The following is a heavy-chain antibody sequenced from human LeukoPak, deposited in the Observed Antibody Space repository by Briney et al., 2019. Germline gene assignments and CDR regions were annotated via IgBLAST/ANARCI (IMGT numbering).Heavy chain of an antibody. D-gene: IGHD5-24*01. CDR3: ARGGWDGYNLDD. J-gene: IGHJ4*02. V-gene: IGHV1-69*04. CDR1: GDIFRKYG. Sequence: GASVKVSCKASGDIFRKYGIFWVRQAPGQGLEWMGRIIPVLGIANSAQKFQDRVTITADKATSTAYMELSRLRSEDTAVYYCARGGWDGYNLDDWGQGTQVTVSS. CDR2: IIPVLGIA.